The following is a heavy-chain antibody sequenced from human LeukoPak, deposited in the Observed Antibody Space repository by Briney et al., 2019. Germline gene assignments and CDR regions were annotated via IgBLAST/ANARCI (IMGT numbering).Heavy chain of an antibody. CDR2: IYYSGST. J-gene: IGHJ5*02. CDR1: GGSIGSYY. CDR3: ARLEGWFDP. V-gene: IGHV4-59*08. Sequence: SETLSLTCTVSGGSIGSYYWSWIRQPPGKGLEWIGYIYYSGSTNYNPSLKSRVTISVDTSKNQFSLKLSSVTAADTAVYYCARLEGWFDPWGQGTLVTVSS.